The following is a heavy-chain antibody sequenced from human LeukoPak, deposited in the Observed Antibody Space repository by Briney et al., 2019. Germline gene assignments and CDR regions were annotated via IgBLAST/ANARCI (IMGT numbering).Heavy chain of an antibody. J-gene: IGHJ4*02. Sequence: PGGSLRLSCAASGFTFSSYALSWVRQAPGKGLEWVSSISSSMSYIYYADSVKGRFTISGDNAKNSLYLQMNSLRAEDTAVYYCEAIAAAINIDYWGQGTLVTVSS. CDR2: ISSSMSYI. CDR1: GFTFSSYA. D-gene: IGHD6-13*01. V-gene: IGHV3-21*01. CDR3: EAIAAAINIDY.